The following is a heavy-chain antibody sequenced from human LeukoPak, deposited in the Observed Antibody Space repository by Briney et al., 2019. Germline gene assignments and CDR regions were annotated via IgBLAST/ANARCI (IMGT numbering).Heavy chain of an antibody. Sequence: SETLSLTCSVSGGSISTSNYYWGWIRQPPGKGLEWIGNIFYSGSTYYSPSLKSRVTISLDTSRNQFSLNLDSVTAADTAVYYCARDAQLAQINDLVYDAFDIWGQGTMVTVSS. V-gene: IGHV4-39*07. D-gene: IGHD6-6*01. CDR2: IFYSGST. CDR1: GGSISTSNYY. CDR3: ARDAQLAQINDLVYDAFDI. J-gene: IGHJ3*02.